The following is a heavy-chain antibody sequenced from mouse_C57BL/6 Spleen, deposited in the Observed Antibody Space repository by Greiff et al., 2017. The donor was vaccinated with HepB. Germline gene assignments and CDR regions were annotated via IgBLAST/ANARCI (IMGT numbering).Heavy chain of an antibody. D-gene: IGHD1-1*01. CDR1: GYTFTSYW. CDR3: ARNYGSRGDY. J-gene: IGHJ2*01. V-gene: IGHV1-55*01. Sequence: QVQLKQPGAELVKPGASVKMSCQASGYTFTSYWITWVKQRPGQGLEWIGDIYPGSGSTNYNEKFKSKATLTVDTSSSTAYMQRSSLTSEDSAVYYCARNYGSRGDYWGQGTTLTVSS. CDR2: IYPGSGST.